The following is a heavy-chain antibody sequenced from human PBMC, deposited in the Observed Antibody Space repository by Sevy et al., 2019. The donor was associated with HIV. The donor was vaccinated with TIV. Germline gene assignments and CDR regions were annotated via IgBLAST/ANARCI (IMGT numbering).Heavy chain of an antibody. D-gene: IGHD1-1*01. Sequence: SETLSLTCAVYGGSISGYYWSWIRQPPGKGLEWIGEINHSGSTNYNPSLKSRVTISVDTSKNQFSLKLSSVTAADTAVYYCARKANRVRYFDYWGQGTLVTVSS. CDR2: INHSGST. CDR1: GGSISGYY. V-gene: IGHV4-34*01. CDR3: ARKANRVRYFDY. J-gene: IGHJ4*02.